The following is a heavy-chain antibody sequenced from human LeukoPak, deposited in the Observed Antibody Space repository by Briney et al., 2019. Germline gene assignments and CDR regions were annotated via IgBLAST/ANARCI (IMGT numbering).Heavy chain of an antibody. D-gene: IGHD6-13*01. V-gene: IGHV1-69*13. Sequence: SVKVSCKASGGTFSSYAISWVRQAPGQGLEWMGGIIPIFGTANYAQKFQGRVTITADESTSTAYMELSSLRSEDTAVYYCARDRKVAAAGWYFDLWGRGTLVTVSS. J-gene: IGHJ2*01. CDR1: GGTFSSYA. CDR3: ARDRKVAAAGWYFDL. CDR2: IIPIFGTA.